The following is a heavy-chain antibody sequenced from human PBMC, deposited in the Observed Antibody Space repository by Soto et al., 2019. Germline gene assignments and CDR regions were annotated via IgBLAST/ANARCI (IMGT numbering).Heavy chain of an antibody. D-gene: IGHD1-26*01. V-gene: IGHV3-7*05. Sequence: EVQLVESGGNLVQPGGSLRLSCAASGFTFSDFWMSWVRRAPGRGLEWVANIKEDGSETYYVDSVDGRFTISRDNAKKSLYLQMNSLRAEDTALYYCARGGSHSSESWGQGALVTVSS. CDR2: IKEDGSET. CDR1: GFTFSDFW. CDR3: ARGGSHSSES. J-gene: IGHJ4*02.